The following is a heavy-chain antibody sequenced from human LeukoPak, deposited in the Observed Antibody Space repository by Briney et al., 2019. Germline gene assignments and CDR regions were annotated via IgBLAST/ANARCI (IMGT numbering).Heavy chain of an antibody. CDR2: IHTSGST. Sequence: SETLSLTCTVSGGSISSGNYYWSWIRQPAGKGLEWIGRIHTSGSTNYNPSLKSRVTISVDTSKNQFSLKLSSVTAADTAVYYCARHKDYYYSYMDVWGKGTTVTISS. V-gene: IGHV4-61*02. CDR3: ARHKDYYYSYMDV. CDR1: GGSISSGNYY. J-gene: IGHJ6*03.